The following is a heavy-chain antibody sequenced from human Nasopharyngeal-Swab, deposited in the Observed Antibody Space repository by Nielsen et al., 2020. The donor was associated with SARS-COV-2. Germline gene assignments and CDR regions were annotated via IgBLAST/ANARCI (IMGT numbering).Heavy chain of an antibody. CDR2: ISSSSSYT. V-gene: IGHV3-11*06. CDR3: ARRVGQGQIDY. J-gene: IGHJ4*02. Sequence: GESLKISCAASGFTFSDYYMSWIRQAPGKGLEWVSYISSSSSYTNYADSVKGRFTISRDNAKNSLYLQMNSLRAEDTAVYYCARRVGQGQIDYWSQGTLVTVSS. CDR1: GFTFSDYY. D-gene: IGHD2-15*01.